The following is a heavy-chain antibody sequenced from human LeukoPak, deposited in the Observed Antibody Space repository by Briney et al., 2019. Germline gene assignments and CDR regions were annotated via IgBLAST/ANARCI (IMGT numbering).Heavy chain of an antibody. J-gene: IGHJ6*02. Sequence: GGSLRLSCAASGFTFSSYWMSWVRQAPGKELEWVAIIKPDGSESHCVDSVEGRFTVSRDNTKNSLYLQMNSLRAEDTAVYYCARDTLSGVIIGPRMDVWGQGTTVTVSS. CDR1: GFTFSSYW. V-gene: IGHV3-7*01. CDR3: ARDTLSGVIIGPRMDV. D-gene: IGHD3-3*01. CDR2: IKPDGSES.